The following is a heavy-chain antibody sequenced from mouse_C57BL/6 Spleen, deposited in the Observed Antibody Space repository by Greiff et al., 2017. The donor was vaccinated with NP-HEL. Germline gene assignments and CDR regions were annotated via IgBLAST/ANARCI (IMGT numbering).Heavy chain of an antibody. CDR3: ARWGYGSSSGY. J-gene: IGHJ2*01. CDR2: IYPSDSET. V-gene: IGHV1-61*01. Sequence: VQLQQPGAELVRPGSSVKLSCKASGYTFTSYWMDWVKQRPGQGLEWIGNIYPSDSETHYNQKFKDKATLTVDKSSSTAYMQLSSLTSEDSAVYYCARWGYGSSSGYWGQGTTLTVSS. D-gene: IGHD1-1*01. CDR1: GYTFTSYW.